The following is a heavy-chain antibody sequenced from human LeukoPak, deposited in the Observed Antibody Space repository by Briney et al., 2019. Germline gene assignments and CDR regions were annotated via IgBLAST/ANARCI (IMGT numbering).Heavy chain of an antibody. Sequence: PSETLSLTCTVSGGSISSGGYYWSWIRQHPGKGLEWIGYIYYSGSTYYNPPLKSRVTISVDTSKNQFSLKLSSVTAADTAVYYCARDSSSDAFDIWGQGTMVTVSS. CDR2: IYYSGST. CDR1: GGSISSGGYY. CDR3: ARDSSSDAFDI. V-gene: IGHV4-31*03. J-gene: IGHJ3*02.